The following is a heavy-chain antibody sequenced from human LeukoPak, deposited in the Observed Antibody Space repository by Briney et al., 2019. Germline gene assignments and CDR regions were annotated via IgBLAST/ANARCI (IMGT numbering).Heavy chain of an antibody. V-gene: IGHV4-34*01. CDR3: ASVTPYYGMDV. Sequence: SETLFLTCAVYGGSFSGYYWSWIRQPPGKGLEWIGEINHSGSTNYNPSLKSRVTISVDTSKDQFSLKLSSVTAADTAVYYCASVTPYYGMDVWGQGTTVTVSS. J-gene: IGHJ6*02. CDR1: GGSFSGYY. CDR2: INHSGST.